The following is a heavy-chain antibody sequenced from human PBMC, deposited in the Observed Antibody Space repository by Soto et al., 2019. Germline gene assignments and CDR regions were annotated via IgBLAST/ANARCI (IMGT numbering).Heavy chain of an antibody. CDR1: XXXFSSYA. CDR2: IIPIFGTA. J-gene: IGHJ3*02. V-gene: IGHV1-69*01. CDR3: GAVIVGGIDAFDI. D-gene: IGHD3-22*01. Sequence: VQSGAEVKKPGXSVKVSXXXXXXXFSSYAIXXXXXXXXXXXEWMGGIIPIFGTANYAQKFQGRVTINADESTSTAYMELSSLRSEDTAVYYSGAVIVGGIDAFDIWGQGTMVTVSS.